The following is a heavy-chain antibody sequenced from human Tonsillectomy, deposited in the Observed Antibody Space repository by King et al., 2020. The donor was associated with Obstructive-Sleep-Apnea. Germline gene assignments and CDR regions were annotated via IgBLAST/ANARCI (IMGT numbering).Heavy chain of an antibody. Sequence: VQLVESGAEVKKPGASVKVSCKASGYTFTNYDINWVRQATGQGLEWMGWMNPNSGNRGYAQKFQGRVTMTRTTSINTAYMELSSLRSEDTAVYYCARGYVRQQLVLNYWGQGTLVTVSS. CDR2: MNPNSGNR. CDR3: ARGYVRQQLVLNY. CDR1: GYTFTNYD. D-gene: IGHD6-13*01. V-gene: IGHV1-8*01. J-gene: IGHJ4*02.